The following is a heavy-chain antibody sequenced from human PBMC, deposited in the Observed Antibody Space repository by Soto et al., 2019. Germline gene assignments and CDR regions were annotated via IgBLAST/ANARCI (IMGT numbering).Heavy chain of an antibody. Sequence: QVQLQESGPGLVKPSQTLSLTCTVSGGSISSGGYYWSWIRQHPGKGLEWIGYIYYSGSTYYNPSXXXRXXXXXXXSKNQFSLKLSSVTAADTAVYYCARVRGGGPFDDWGQGTLVTVSS. CDR2: IYYSGST. J-gene: IGHJ4*02. CDR1: GGSISSGGYY. D-gene: IGHD1-26*01. V-gene: IGHV4-31*03. CDR3: ARVRGGGPFDD.